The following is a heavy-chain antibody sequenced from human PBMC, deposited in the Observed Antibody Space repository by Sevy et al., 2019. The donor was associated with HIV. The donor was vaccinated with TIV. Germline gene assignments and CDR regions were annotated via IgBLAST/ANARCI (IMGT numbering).Heavy chain of an antibody. J-gene: IGHJ6*02. V-gene: IGHV1-18*01. Sequence: ASVKVSCKASGYTFSSYGISWVRQAPGQGLEWMGWISTYNGDTNYAQNLQGRVTMTTDTSTTTAYMELRSLRSDDTAVYYCARLELSGSGWYGNGMDVWGRGTTVTVSS. D-gene: IGHD6-19*01. CDR3: ARLELSGSGWYGNGMDV. CDR1: GYTFSSYG. CDR2: ISTYNGDT.